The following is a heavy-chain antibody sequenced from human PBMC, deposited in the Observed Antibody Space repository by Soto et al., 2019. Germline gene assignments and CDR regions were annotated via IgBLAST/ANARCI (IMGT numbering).Heavy chain of an antibody. CDR2: IWSDGSKT. Sequence: VAVIWSDGSKTYYADSVKGRFTISRESSKNTLSLQMNSLRVEDTAVYYCARDDKGWFDPWGQGTLVTVSS. V-gene: IGHV3-33*01. CDR3: ARDDKGWFDP. J-gene: IGHJ5*02.